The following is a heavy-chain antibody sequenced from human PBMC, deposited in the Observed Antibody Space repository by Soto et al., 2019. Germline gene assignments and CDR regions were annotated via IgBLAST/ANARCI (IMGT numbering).Heavy chain of an antibody. CDR3: ARDDIPGRAVATYGMDV. V-gene: IGHV3-33*01. J-gene: IGHJ6*02. Sequence: GGSLRLSCAASGFTFSSYGMHWVRQAPGKGLEWVAVIWYDGSNEYYADSVKGRFTISKDNSKNTLYLQMNSLRAEDTAVYYCARDDIPGRAVATYGMDVWGQGTTVTVSS. CDR2: IWYDGSNE. CDR1: GFTFSSYG. D-gene: IGHD6-19*01.